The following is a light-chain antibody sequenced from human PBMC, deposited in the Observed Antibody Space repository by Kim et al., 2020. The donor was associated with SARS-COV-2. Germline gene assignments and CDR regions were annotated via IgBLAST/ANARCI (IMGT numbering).Light chain of an antibody. CDR3: QQRSNWPIT. V-gene: IGKV3-11*01. J-gene: IGKJ5*01. Sequence: LSPGERTTRTCRASQSVSSYLAWYQRKPGQAPRLHIYDASNRATGIPARLSGSGSGTDFALTISSLEPEDFAVYYCQQRSNWPITFGQGTRLEIK. CDR2: DAS. CDR1: QSVSSY.